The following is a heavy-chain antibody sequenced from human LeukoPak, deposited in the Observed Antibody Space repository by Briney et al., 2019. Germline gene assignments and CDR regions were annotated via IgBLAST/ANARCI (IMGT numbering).Heavy chain of an antibody. CDR3: ARDYQWGFDY. Sequence: PGGSLRLSCAASGFTFSSTWMSWVRQAPGKGLEWVANIKQDGSAKYYVDSVKGRFTISRDNAKNSLYLQMNSLRAEDTAEYYCARDYQWGFDYWGQGTLVTVSS. V-gene: IGHV3-7*01. J-gene: IGHJ4*02. CDR1: GFTFSSTW. CDR2: IKQDGSAK. D-gene: IGHD1-26*01.